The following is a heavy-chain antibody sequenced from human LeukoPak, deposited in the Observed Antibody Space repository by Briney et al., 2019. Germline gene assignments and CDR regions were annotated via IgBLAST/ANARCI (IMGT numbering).Heavy chain of an antibody. CDR1: GYSISSGYY. CDR2: IYHSGST. J-gene: IGHJ4*02. D-gene: IGHD4-23*01. CDR3: ASGSGNSGIVNY. V-gene: IGHV4-38-2*02. Sequence: PSETLSLTCTVSGYSISSGYYWGWIRQPPGKGLEWIGSIYHSGSTYYNPSLKSRVTISVDTSKNQFSLKLSSVTAADTAVYYCASGSGNSGIVNYWGQGTLVTVSS.